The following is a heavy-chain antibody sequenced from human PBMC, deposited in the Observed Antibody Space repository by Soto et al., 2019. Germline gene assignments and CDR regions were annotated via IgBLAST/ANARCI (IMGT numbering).Heavy chain of an antibody. V-gene: IGHV3-9*01. CDR2: ISWNSGSI. CDR1: GFTFADYA. D-gene: IGHD6-6*01. J-gene: IGHJ4*02. Sequence: GGSLRLSCSASGFTFADYAMHWVRQAPGKGLEWVSGISWNSGSIGYADSVKGRFTISRDNAKNSLYLQMNSLRAEDTALYYCAKDTFEYSSSWGKSGFDYWGQGTLVTVSS. CDR3: AKDTFEYSSSWGKSGFDY.